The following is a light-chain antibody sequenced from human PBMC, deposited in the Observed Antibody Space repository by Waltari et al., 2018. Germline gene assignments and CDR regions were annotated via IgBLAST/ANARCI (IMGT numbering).Light chain of an antibody. CDR1: TTAVDAYDF. Sequence: QSALTQPASVSGSPGQSITISCTGSTTAVDAYDFVGWYQQHPGKAPQLMVFDVTHRPSGISNRFSGSKSGDTASLTISGLQAEDEAYYYCSSYTTTNTFVFGTGTNVTVV. CDR3: SSYTTTNTFV. V-gene: IGLV2-14*01. J-gene: IGLJ1*01. CDR2: DVT.